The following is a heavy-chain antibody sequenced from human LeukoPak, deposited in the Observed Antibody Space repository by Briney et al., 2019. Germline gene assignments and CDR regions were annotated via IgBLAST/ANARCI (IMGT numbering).Heavy chain of an antibody. CDR2: IYYRVSS. Sequence: SETLSLTCTVSGDSISTYYWSWIRQPPGKGLEWIGYIYYRVSSDYNPSLKSRVTMSVDMSTRQISLKLSSVTAADTAVYYCASDQGVIVSDLYYMDVWGKGTTVTISS. CDR3: ASDQGVIVSDLYYMDV. CDR1: GDSISTYY. J-gene: IGHJ6*03. V-gene: IGHV4-59*01. D-gene: IGHD3-16*02.